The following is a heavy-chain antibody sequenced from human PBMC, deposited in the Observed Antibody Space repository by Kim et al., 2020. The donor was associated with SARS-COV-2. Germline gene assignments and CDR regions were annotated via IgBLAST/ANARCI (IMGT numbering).Heavy chain of an antibody. CDR2: VNAANDQT. D-gene: IGHD4-4*01. J-gene: IGHJ4*02. V-gene: IGHV1-3*01. Sequence: ASVNVSCKASGYTFKTYPIHWLRQAPGQTLEWMGWVNAANDQTKYSQKFQGRNIISRDTSANTAYMELHSLTTKDTAFYYCVRDRNPTVYDYWGQGTLVTVSA. CDR3: VRDRNPTVYDY. CDR1: GYTFKTYP.